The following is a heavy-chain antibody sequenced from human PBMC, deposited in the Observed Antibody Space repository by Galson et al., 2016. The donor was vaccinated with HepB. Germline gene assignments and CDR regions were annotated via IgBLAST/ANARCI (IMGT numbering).Heavy chain of an antibody. J-gene: IGHJ6*02. CDR1: GYTFSSYP. V-gene: IGHV1-46*01. Sequence: SVKVSCKASGYTFSSYPIHWVRQAPGQGLEWMGIITPDNGNTVYAQKFQGSVNMTSDTSTSTVYMEVSSLRSEHTAVYYCARDKERWVQYNYYFGMDVWGQGTTVTVSS. CDR3: ARDKERWVQYNYYFGMDV. D-gene: IGHD5-24*01. CDR2: ITPDNGNT.